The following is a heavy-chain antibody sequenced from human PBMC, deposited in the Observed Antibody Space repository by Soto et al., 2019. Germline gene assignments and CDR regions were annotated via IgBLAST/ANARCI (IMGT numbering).Heavy chain of an antibody. Sequence: GGSLRLSCAVSGLTFSSFAMNWVRQAPGRGLEWVSGISDSGGSTYYADSVKGRFTISRDNSRNTVYLHMNSLRVEDTAVYYCAKNPFSGTIWGQGTLVTVSS. CDR1: GLTFSSFA. V-gene: IGHV3-23*01. CDR3: AKNPFSGTI. CDR2: ISDSGGST. J-gene: IGHJ1*01. D-gene: IGHD1-1*01.